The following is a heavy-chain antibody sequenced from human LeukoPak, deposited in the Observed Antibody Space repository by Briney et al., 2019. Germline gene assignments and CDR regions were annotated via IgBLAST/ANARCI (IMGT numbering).Heavy chain of an antibody. CDR1: GGSISSYY. CDR3: AIGGHWFDP. Sequence: PSETLSLTCTVSGGSISSYYWSWIRQPPGKGMEWIGYIYTSGSTNYNPSLKSRVTISVDTSKNQFSLKLSSVTAADTAVYYCAIGGHWFDPWGQGTLVTVSS. J-gene: IGHJ5*02. CDR2: IYTSGST. V-gene: IGHV4-4*09.